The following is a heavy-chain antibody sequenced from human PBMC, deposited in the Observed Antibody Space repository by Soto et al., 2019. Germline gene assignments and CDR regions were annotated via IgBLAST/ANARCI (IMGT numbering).Heavy chain of an antibody. CDR3: ARRDQYRGDYYYGMDV. CDR1: GFTFSDYY. D-gene: IGHD5-18*01. J-gene: IGHJ6*02. CDR2: ISSSSSYT. Sequence: GGSLRLSCAASGFTFSDYYMSWIRQAPGKGLEWVSYISSSSSYTNYADSVKGRFTISRDNAKNSLYLQMNSLRAEDTAVYYCARRDQYRGDYYYGMDVWGQGTTVTVSS. V-gene: IGHV3-11*06.